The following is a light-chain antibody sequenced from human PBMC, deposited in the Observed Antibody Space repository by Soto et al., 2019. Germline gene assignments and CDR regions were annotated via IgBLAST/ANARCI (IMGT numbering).Light chain of an antibody. V-gene: IGKV1-39*01. Sequence: DIQMTQSPSSLSSSVGDTFTITCRATQTITTILNWYQHKPGKAPNLLIYAASSLQSGVPSRFTGSGSGTDFTLTISSLQPEDFATYYCQQSYSTPHTFGQGTRLEIK. CDR1: QTITTI. J-gene: IGKJ5*01. CDR3: QQSYSTPHT. CDR2: AAS.